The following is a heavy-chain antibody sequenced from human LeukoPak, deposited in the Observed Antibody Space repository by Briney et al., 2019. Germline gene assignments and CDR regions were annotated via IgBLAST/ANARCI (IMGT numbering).Heavy chain of an antibody. Sequence: QPGGSLRLSCAASGFTFSSYWMYWVRQAPGKGLVWVPRIDSDGSSTTYADSVKGRFTISRDNAKNTLYLQMNSLRAEDTAVYYCASIVGASGGWGQGTLVTVSS. D-gene: IGHD1-26*01. CDR3: ASIVGASGG. CDR2: IDSDGSST. CDR1: GFTFSSYW. J-gene: IGHJ4*02. V-gene: IGHV3-74*03.